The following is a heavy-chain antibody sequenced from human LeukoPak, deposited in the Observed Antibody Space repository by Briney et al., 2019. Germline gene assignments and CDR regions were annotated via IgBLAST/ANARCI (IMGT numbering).Heavy chain of an antibody. CDR1: GFTFSTFA. CDR3: ARGGDYGY. D-gene: IGHD4-17*01. Sequence: GGSLRLSCAASGFTFSTFAMIWVRQPPGKGLEWVSSIFPSGGEIHYADSVRGRFTISRDNSKNTLYLQMNSLRAEDTAVYYCARGGDYGYWGQGTLVTVSP. J-gene: IGHJ4*02. V-gene: IGHV3-23*01. CDR2: IFPSGGEI.